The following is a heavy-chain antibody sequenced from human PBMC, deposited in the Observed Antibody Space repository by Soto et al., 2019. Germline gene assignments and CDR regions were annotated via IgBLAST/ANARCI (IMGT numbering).Heavy chain of an antibody. CDR3: ERGPAAFLDV. V-gene: IGHV4-34*02. CDR1: GGSFSGYY. CDR2: INHSGST. D-gene: IGHD2-15*01. J-gene: IGHJ6*02. Sequence: QVQLQQWGAGPLKPSETLSLTCAVYGGSFSGYYWSWIRQPTGKGLEWIGEINHSGSTNYNPSLKSRVTISIDPSKNQFSLELSSVTAADTAVYYCERGPAAFLDVWSQGTTGTVSS.